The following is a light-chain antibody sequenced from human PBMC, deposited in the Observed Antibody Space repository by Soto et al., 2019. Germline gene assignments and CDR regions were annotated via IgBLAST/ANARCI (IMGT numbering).Light chain of an antibody. V-gene: IGKV1-39*01. CDR1: QSINNF. CDR3: QQSFSTPQT. CDR2: SAT. Sequence: DIQMTQSASSLTASLGDRVAITCRASQSINNFLNWYQQKPGQAPKLLMYSATTLLGGVQSRFSGSGSGTDFSLTISSLQPEDFATYYCQQSFSTPQTFGQGTKVDIK. J-gene: IGKJ1*01.